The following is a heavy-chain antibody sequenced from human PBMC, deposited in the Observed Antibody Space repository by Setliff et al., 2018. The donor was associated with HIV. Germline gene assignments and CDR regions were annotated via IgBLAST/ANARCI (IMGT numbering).Heavy chain of an antibody. Sequence: PSETLSLTCTVSGGSISSGGYYWSWIRQNPGKGLEWIGYIYYSGSTYYNPSLKSRVTISLDTSRNQFSLKLTSMTAADTSVYYCACRYYDLWSNYYTGIPYWGQGTLVTVSS. CDR3: ACRYYDLWSNYYTGIPY. CDR2: IYYSGST. CDR1: GGSISSGGYY. D-gene: IGHD3-3*01. V-gene: IGHV4-31*03. J-gene: IGHJ4*02.